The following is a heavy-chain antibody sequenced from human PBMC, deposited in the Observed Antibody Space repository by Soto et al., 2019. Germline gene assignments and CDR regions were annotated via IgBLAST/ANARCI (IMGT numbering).Heavy chain of an antibody. Sequence: QVQLQQWGAGLLKPSETLSLTCAVYGGSFSYYYCSWIRQPPGTGLAWIGEINHSGSTHYNPSLKSRVTISVDTFKTQFSRKLSSGTAAATAVYCCARGLLRYCGGECSRAFDVWGQGTMVTGSS. V-gene: IGHV4-34*01. CDR3: ARGLLRYCGGECSRAFDV. D-gene: IGHD2-21*01. CDR2: INHSGST. CDR1: GGSFSYYY. J-gene: IGHJ3*01.